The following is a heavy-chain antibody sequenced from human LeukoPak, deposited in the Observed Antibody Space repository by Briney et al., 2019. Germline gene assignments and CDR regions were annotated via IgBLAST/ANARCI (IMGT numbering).Heavy chain of an antibody. V-gene: IGHV6-1*01. D-gene: IGHD5-12*01. J-gene: IGHJ4*02. Sequence: SQTLSLTCAISGDSVSSNSAAWNWIRQSPSRGLEWLGRTYYRSKWYNDYAVSVKSRITINPDTSKNQFSLQLNSVTPEDTAVYYCAREGRGSGYEVGSYYFDYWGQGTLVTVSS. CDR2: TYYRSKWYN. CDR3: AREGRGSGYEVGSYYFDY. CDR1: GDSVSSNSAA.